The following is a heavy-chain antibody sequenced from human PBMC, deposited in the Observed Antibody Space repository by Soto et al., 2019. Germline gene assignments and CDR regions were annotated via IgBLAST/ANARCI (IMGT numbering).Heavy chain of an antibody. D-gene: IGHD3-22*01. Sequence: QVQLVESGGGVVQPGRSLRLSCAASGFTFSSYGMHWVRQAPGKGLEWVAVISYDGSNKYYADSVKGRFTISRDNSKNTLYLQMNSLRAEDTAVYYCAKDHYYDSSGYYPSEYYYYGMDVW. CDR1: GFTFSSYG. CDR3: AKDHYYDSSGYYPSEYYYYGMDV. CDR2: ISYDGSNK. J-gene: IGHJ6*01. V-gene: IGHV3-30*18.